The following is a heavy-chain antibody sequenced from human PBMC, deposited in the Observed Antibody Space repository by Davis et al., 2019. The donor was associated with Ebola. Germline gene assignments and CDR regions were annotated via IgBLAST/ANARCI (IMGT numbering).Heavy chain of an antibody. Sequence: SETLSLTCAVYGGSFRGYYWSWIRQPPGKGLEWIGEINHSGSTNYNPSLKSRVTISVDTSKNQFSLKLSSVTAADTAVYYCARDRVAAAGRWYYYYGMDVWGQGTTVTVSS. CDR3: ARDRVAAAGRWYYYYGMDV. CDR1: GGSFRGYY. J-gene: IGHJ6*02. V-gene: IGHV4-34*01. CDR2: INHSGST. D-gene: IGHD6-13*01.